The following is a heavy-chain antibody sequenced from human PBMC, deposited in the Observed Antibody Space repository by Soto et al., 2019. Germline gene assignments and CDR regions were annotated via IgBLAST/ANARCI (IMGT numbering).Heavy chain of an antibody. Sequence: ASVKVSCKSSGYTFTSYGISWVHQAPGRGLEWMRSISAFNGTTNYAQKPQGRVTMTTDTSTSTAYMELRSLRADDTAVYYCARDQDSPCYFDYWGQRTLVAVSS. V-gene: IGHV1-18*04. J-gene: IGHJ4*02. CDR3: ARDQDSPCYFDY. D-gene: IGHD5-18*01. CDR2: ISAFNGTT. CDR1: GYTFTSYG.